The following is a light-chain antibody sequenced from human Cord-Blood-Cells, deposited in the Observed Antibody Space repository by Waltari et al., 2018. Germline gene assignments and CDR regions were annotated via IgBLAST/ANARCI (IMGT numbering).Light chain of an antibody. V-gene: IGLV3-1*01. CDR2: TDS. CDR1: TLGDKY. CDR3: QAWDSSNVV. Sequence: SYELTQPPSVSVSPGQTASIPCSGDTLGDKYACWYQQKPGQSPWLGIYTDSKRPSGIPDRFSGSNSGNTAPLTISGTQAMDEADYYCQAWDSSNVVFGGGTKLTVL. J-gene: IGLJ2*01.